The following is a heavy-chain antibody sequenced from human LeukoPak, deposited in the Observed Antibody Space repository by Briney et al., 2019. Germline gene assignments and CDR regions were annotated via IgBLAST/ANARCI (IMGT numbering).Heavy chain of an antibody. CDR1: GGSFSSGSYY. D-gene: IGHD6-13*01. Sequence: SETLSLTCTVSGGSFSSGSYYWSWIRQPPGTGLEWIGYIYYSGSTNYNPSLKSRVIISVDTSKNQFSLKLSSVTAADTAVYYCASEGYSSSWTHTFDYWGQGTLVTVSS. J-gene: IGHJ4*02. CDR2: IYYSGST. V-gene: IGHV4-61*01. CDR3: ASEGYSSSWTHTFDY.